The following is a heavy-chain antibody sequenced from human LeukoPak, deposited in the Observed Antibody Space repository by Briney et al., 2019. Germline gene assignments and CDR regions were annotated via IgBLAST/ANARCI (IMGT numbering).Heavy chain of an antibody. V-gene: IGHV4-34*01. CDR2: INHSGTT. D-gene: IGHD3-10*02. Sequence: SETLSLTCDVYGASFSDYYWSWVRQPPGKGLEWIGEINHSGTTNYNPSLATRVTISIDTSKNHFSLNLTSVTAADTAVYYCAELGITMIGGVWGKGTTVTISS. CDR3: AELGITMIGGV. CDR1: GASFSDYY. J-gene: IGHJ6*04.